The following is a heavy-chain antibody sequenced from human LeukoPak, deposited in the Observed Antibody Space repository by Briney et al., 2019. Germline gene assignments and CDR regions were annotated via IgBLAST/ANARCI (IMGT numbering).Heavy chain of an antibody. D-gene: IGHD3-22*01. CDR3: ARVHSSALFSDAFDI. J-gene: IGHJ3*02. CDR1: GFTFSSYS. CDR2: ISSSSSYI. Sequence: NPGGSLRLSCAASGFTFSSYSMNWVRQAPGKGLEWVSSISSSSSYIYYADSVKGRFTISRDNTKNSLYLQMNSLRAEDTAVYYCARVHSSALFSDAFDIWGQGTMVTVSS. V-gene: IGHV3-21*01.